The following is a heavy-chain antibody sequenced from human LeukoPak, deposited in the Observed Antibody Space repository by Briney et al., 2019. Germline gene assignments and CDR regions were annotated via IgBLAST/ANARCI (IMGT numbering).Heavy chain of an antibody. J-gene: IGHJ4*02. CDR1: GGSISSSSYY. CDR3: ARHAGLAVAATGFDY. V-gene: IGHV4-39*01. CDR2: IHCSGST. Sequence: SETLSLTCTVSGGSISSSSYYWGWIRQPPGKGLEWVGSIHCSGSTYYNPSLKSRLTISVDTSKNQLSLKLNSVTAADTGVYYCARHAGLAVAATGFDYWGQGTLVTVSS. D-gene: IGHD6-19*01.